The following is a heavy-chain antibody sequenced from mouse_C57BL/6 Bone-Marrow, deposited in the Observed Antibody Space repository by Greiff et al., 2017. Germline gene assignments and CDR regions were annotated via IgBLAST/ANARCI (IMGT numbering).Heavy chain of an antibody. CDR3: TRDQYYGSSFAY. D-gene: IGHD1-1*01. CDR2: ISTGGDYI. V-gene: IGHV5-9-1*02. CDR1: GFTFSSYA. Sequence: EVKVEESGEGLVKPGGSLKLSCAASGFTFSSYAMSWVRQTPEQRLEWVAYISTGGDYIYYADTVKGRFTISRDNARNTLYLQMSRLKSEDTAMYYCTRDQYYGSSFAYWGQGTLVTVSA. J-gene: IGHJ3*01.